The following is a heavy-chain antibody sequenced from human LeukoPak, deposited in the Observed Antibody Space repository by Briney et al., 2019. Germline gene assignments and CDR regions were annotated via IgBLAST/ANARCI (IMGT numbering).Heavy chain of an antibody. CDR3: AKVDYWSPENYLDS. CDR2: ITDGADT. J-gene: IGHJ4*02. CDR1: GFPFGSYA. D-gene: IGHD1-1*01. Sequence: GGSLRLSCAASGFPFGSYAMTWVRQAPGKGLESVSEITDGADTYYADSVKGRFTISRDNSQNTVHLQMDNLRADDTAVYYCAKVDYWSPENYLDSWGQGTLVTVSS. V-gene: IGHV3-23*01.